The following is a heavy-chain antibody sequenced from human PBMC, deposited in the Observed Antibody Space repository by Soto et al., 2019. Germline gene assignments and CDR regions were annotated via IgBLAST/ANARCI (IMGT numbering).Heavy chain of an antibody. J-gene: IGHJ4*02. V-gene: IGHV3-23*01. D-gene: IGHD2-21*02. CDR1: GFTFSSYV. CDR3: ARGDFSFDH. Sequence: EVQLLESGGGLVQPGGSLRLSCAASGFTFSSYVMNWVRQAPGRGLEWVSSFASSGGSTYFADSVKARFTISRDNSKNTLSLQMNSLRADDTAVYYCARGDFSFDHWGQGTPVTVSS. CDR2: FASSGGST.